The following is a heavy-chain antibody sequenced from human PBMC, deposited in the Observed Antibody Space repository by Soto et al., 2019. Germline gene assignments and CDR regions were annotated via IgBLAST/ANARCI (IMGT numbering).Heavy chain of an antibody. CDR2: ISGSGGST. Sequence: GGSLRLSCAASGFTFSSYAMSWVRQAPGKGLEWVSAISGSGGSTYYADSVKDRFTISRDNSKNTLYLQMNSLRAEDTAVYYCAKDGGLSGSYYSYPHWFDPWGQGTLVTVSS. D-gene: IGHD3-10*01. V-gene: IGHV3-23*01. J-gene: IGHJ5*02. CDR3: AKDGGLSGSYYSYPHWFDP. CDR1: GFTFSSYA.